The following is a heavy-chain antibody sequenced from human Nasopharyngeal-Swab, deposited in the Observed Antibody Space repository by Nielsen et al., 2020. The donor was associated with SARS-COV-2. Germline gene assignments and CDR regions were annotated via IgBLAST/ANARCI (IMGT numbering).Heavy chain of an antibody. CDR3: ARGGSGSYIDY. CDR2: IYPGDSDT. D-gene: IGHD3-10*01. J-gene: IGHJ4*02. CDR1: GYSFTSYW. Sequence: GESLKIYCEGSGYSFTSYWNAWVRQMPGKGLEWMGIIYPGDSDTRYRPSFQGQVTISADKSISTAYLQWSSLKASDTAMYYCARGGSGSYIDYWGQGTLVTVSS. V-gene: IGHV5-51*01.